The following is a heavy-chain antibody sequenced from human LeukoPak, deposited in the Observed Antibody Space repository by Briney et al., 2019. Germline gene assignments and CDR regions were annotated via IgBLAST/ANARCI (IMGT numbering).Heavy chain of an antibody. CDR3: AKDPYGTRYFDY. J-gene: IGHJ4*02. Sequence: GESLKISCAASGFTFSSHALSWVRQAPGKGLEWVSSLSGSGYNTYYADSVKGRFTISRDSSKNTVYLQMNSLRAGDTAVYYCAKDPYGTRYFDYWGQGTLVTVSS. D-gene: IGHD2-2*01. V-gene: IGHV3-23*01. CDR2: LSGSGYNT. CDR1: GFTFSSHA.